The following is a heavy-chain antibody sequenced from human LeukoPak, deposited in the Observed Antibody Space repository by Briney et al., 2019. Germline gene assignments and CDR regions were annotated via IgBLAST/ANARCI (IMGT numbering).Heavy chain of an antibody. D-gene: IGHD5-18*01. V-gene: IGHV3-30*02. CDR3: AKFSESYSYGYLDY. CDR1: GFTFINFD. J-gene: IGHJ4*02. CDR2: IRYDGSNE. Sequence: GGSLRLSCAASGFTFINFDMYWVRQAPGKGLEWVAFIRYDGSNEYYADSVKGRFTISRDNSKNTLYLQMNSLRAEDTALFYCAKFSESYSYGYLDYWGQGTLVTVSS.